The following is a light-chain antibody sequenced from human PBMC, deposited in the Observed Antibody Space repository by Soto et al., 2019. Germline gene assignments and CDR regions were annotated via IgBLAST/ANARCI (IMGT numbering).Light chain of an antibody. J-gene: IGLJ1*01. V-gene: IGLV1-40*01. CDR3: QSYDSSLSGYV. CDR1: SSNIGAGYD. Sequence: QSVLTQPPSVSGAPGQGVTISCTGSSSNIGAGYDVHWYQQLPGTAPKLLIYGNSNRPSGVPDRFSGSKSGTSASLAITGLQAEDEADYYCQSYDSSLSGYVFGTETKVTV. CDR2: GNS.